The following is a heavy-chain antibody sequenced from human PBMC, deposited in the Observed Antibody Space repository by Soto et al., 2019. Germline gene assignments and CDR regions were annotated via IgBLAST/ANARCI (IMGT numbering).Heavy chain of an antibody. CDR3: TTLVPGYYYYGMDV. D-gene: IGHD2-2*01. J-gene: IGHJ6*02. V-gene: IGHV3-15*07. CDR1: GVTFSIAW. CDR2: IKSKTDGGTT. Sequence: GGSLRLCCAASGVTFSIAWVNWVRQAPGKGLEWVGRIKSKTDGGTTDYAAPVKGRFTISRDDSKNTLYLQMNSLKTEDTAVYYCTTLVPGYYYYGMDVWGQGTTVTVSS.